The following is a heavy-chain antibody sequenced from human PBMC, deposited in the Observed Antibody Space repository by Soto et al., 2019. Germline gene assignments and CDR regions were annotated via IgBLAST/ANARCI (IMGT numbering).Heavy chain of an antibody. CDR1: GVSLTAAGAG. J-gene: IGHJ5*02. CDR3: AHRGYGNYPRDNWFDP. V-gene: IGHV2-5*01. D-gene: IGHD4-17*01. CDR2: IYWNDDT. Sequence: QITLKESGPTLVKPTQTLTLTCTFSGVSLTAAGAGVGWIRQPPGKALAWLALIYWNDDTRYSPSLKSRLTITKDTSKNQVVLRMTNIDPVDTATYYCAHRGYGNYPRDNWFDPWGQGILVIVSS.